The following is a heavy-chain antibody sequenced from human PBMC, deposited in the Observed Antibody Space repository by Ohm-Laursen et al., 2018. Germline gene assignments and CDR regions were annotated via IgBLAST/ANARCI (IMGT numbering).Heavy chain of an antibody. CDR1: GFTFSSYA. Sequence: SLRLSCTASGFTFSSYAMSWVRQAPGKGLEWVSAVSGSGGSTYYADSVKGRFTISRDNSKNTLYLQMNSLRAEDTAVYYCAKDSGDSGYDRRFDYWGQGTLVTVSS. V-gene: IGHV3-23*01. CDR3: AKDSGDSGYDRRFDY. J-gene: IGHJ4*02. CDR2: VSGSGGST. D-gene: IGHD5-12*01.